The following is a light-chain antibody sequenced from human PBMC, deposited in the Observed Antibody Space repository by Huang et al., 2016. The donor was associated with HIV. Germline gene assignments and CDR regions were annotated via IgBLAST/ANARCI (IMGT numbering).Light chain of an antibody. CDR2: AES. V-gene: IGKV1-NL1*01. Sequence: DIQMTQSPSSLSASVGDRVTIPCRASQGISNSLAWYQQKPGKAPKLLHYAESRLKSGVPSRFSGSGSGTDYTLTISSLQPEDFATYYCQQYYSTPPITFGQGTRLEIK. J-gene: IGKJ5*01. CDR3: QQYYSTPPIT. CDR1: QGISNS.